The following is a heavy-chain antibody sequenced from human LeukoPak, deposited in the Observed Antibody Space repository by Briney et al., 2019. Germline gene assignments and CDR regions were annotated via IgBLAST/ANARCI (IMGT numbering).Heavy chain of an antibody. V-gene: IGHV4-39*01. Sequence: PSETLALTCTVSGGSISSSSYYWGWIRQPPGKGLEWIGSIYYSGSTYYNPSLKSRVTISVDTSKNQFSLKLSSVTAADTAVYYCARVNKGLLWFGELSGSQTYYYGMDVWGQGTTVTVSS. CDR2: IYYSGST. CDR1: GGSISSSSYY. J-gene: IGHJ6*02. CDR3: ARVNKGLLWFGELSGSQTYYYGMDV. D-gene: IGHD3-10*01.